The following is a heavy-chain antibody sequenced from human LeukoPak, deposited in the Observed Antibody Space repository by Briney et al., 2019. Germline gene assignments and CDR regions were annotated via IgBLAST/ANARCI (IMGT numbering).Heavy chain of an antibody. CDR2: ISAYNGNT. CDR3: ARVGGYYYGSGKCDY. CDR1: GGTFSSYA. V-gene: IGHV1-18*01. J-gene: IGHJ4*02. D-gene: IGHD3-10*01. Sequence: ASVKVSCKASGGTFSSYAISWVRQAPGQGLEWMGWISAYNGNTNYAQKLQGRVTKTTDTSTSTAYMELRSLRSDDTAVYYCARVGGYYYGSGKCDYWGQGTLVTVSS.